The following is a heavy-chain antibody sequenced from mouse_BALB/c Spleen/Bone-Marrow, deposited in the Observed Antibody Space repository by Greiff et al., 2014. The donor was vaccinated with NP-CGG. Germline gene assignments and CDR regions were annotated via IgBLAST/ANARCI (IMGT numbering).Heavy chain of an antibody. Sequence: QVQLQQSGPELVKPGASVKMSCKASGYTFTDYVISWVKQRTGQGLEWIGEIYPGSGSTYYNEKFKGKATLTADKSSNTVYMQHISLTSEDSAFFFCVTDPYYGRQYYFDYWGQGTTLTVSS. CDR3: VTDPYYGRQYYFDY. CDR2: IYPGSGST. J-gene: IGHJ2*01. V-gene: IGHV1-77*01. CDR1: GYTFTDYV. D-gene: IGHD1-1*02.